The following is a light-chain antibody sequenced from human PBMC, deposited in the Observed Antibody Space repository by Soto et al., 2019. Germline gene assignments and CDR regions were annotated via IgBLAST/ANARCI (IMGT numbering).Light chain of an antibody. CDR3: QQSYSAPRFS. CDR1: QSISTY. J-gene: IGKJ3*01. CDR2: AAS. Sequence: DIQMTQSPSSLSASVGDSVTITCRASQSISTYLNWYQQKPGKAPNLLIYAASSLQSGVPSRFSGSGSGTDCTLTISSLQPEDFATYYCQQSYSAPRFSFGPGTKVHIK. V-gene: IGKV1-39*01.